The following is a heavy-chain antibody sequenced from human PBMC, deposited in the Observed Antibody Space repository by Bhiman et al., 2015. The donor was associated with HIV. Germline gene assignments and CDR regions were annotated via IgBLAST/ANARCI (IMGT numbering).Heavy chain of an antibody. J-gene: IGHJ4*02. CDR3: ARDFGASSTYPLDY. V-gene: IGHV3-21*03. D-gene: IGHD3-16*01. Sequence: EVQLVESGGGLVKPGGSLRLSCAASGFTFSSYSMNWVRQAPGKGLEWVSFISSSSSYIYYADSVKGRFTISRDNAKNSLYLQMNSLRADDTAVYFCARDFGASSTYPLDYWGQGTLVTVSS. CDR2: ISSSSSYI. CDR1: GFTFSSYS.